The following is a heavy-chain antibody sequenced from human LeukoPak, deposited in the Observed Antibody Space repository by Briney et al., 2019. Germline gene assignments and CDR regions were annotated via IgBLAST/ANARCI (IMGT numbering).Heavy chain of an antibody. CDR2: INPSGGST. D-gene: IGHD3-10*01. J-gene: IGHJ4*02. V-gene: IGHV1-46*01. CDR1: GYTFTSYY. CDR3: AKDQSVTMVRGVLDY. Sequence: ASVKVSCKASGYTFTSYYMHWVRQAPGQGLEWMGIINPSGGSTSYAQKFQGRVTMTRDTSTSTVYMELSSLRAEDTAVYYCAKDQSVTMVRGVLDYWGQGTLVTVSS.